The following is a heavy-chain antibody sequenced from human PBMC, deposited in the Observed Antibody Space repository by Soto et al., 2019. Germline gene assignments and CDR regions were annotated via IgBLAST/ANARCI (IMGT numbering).Heavy chain of an antibody. D-gene: IGHD3-22*01. J-gene: IGHJ4*02. CDR2: ISGSGGST. V-gene: IGHV3-23*01. CDR1: GVTFSSYA. Sequence: PGGTLRLSCAASGVTFSSYAMSWVRQAPGKGLEWVSAISGSGGSTYYADSVTGRLTISRDNSKNTLYLRTTSLRAEDTAVYYCANSLPAMIVVVVWGQGTLATVSS. CDR3: ANSLPAMIVVVV.